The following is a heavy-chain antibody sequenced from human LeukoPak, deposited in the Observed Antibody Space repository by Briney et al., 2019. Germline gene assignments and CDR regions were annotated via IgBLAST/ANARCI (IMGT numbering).Heavy chain of an antibody. CDR1: GFTFSGHW. D-gene: IGHD5-24*01. Sequence: GGSLRLSCAVSGFTFSGHWMFWVRQAPGKGLEWVSSTNSDGSSRGYTDSVKGRFTVSRDNAKNSLYLQMNSLRAEDTAMYYCASSTVEMAAILDHDWGQGTLVIVSS. CDR3: ASSTVEMAAILDHD. CDR2: TNSDGSSR. J-gene: IGHJ4*02. V-gene: IGHV3-74*01.